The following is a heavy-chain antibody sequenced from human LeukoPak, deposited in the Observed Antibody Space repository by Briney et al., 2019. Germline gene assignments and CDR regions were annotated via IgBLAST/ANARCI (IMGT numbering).Heavy chain of an antibody. V-gene: IGHV4-59*01. D-gene: IGHD3-22*01. CDR1: GGSISSYY. CDR3: ARGGDSSGYYYPVFDY. CDR2: IYYSGST. J-gene: IGHJ4*02. Sequence: TSETLSVTCTVSGGSISSYYWSWIRQPPGKGLEWIGYIYYSGSTNYNPSLKSRVTISVDTSKNQFSLKLSSVTAADTAVYYCARGGDSSGYYYPVFDYWGQGTLVTVSS.